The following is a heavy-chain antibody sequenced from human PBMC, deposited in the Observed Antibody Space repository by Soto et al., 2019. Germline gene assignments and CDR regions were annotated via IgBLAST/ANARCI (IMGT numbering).Heavy chain of an antibody. CDR3: GKVPMSGYSGYDDSCSDP. V-gene: IGHV3-30*18. J-gene: IGHJ5*02. Sequence: LRLSCAASGFTVSSYGMHWVRQAPGKGLEWVAVISYVGSNKYYADSVKGRFTISRDNSKNTLYLQMNSLRAEDTAVYYCGKVPMSGYSGYDDSCSDPWGQGTLVTVSS. CDR1: GFTVSSYG. CDR2: ISYVGSNK. D-gene: IGHD5-12*01.